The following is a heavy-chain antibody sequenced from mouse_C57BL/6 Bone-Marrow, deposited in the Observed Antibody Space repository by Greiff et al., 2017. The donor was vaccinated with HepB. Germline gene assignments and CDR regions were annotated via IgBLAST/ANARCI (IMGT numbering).Heavy chain of an antibody. J-gene: IGHJ4*01. CDR2: INPSTGGT. D-gene: IGHD1-3*01. CDR1: GYSFTGYY. V-gene: IGHV1-42*01. CDR3: AREEWAMDY. Sequence: VQLKQSGPELVKPGASVKISCKASGYSFTGYYMNWVKQSPEKSLEWIGEINPSTGGTTYNQKFKAKATLTVDKSSSTAYMQLKSLTSEDSAVYYCAREEWAMDYWGQGTSVTVSS.